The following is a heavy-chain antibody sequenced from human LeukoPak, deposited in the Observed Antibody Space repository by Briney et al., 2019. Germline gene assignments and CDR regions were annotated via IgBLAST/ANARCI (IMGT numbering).Heavy chain of an antibody. D-gene: IGHD2-2*01. CDR2: ISSSSSYI. J-gene: IGHJ6*02. V-gene: IGHV3-21*01. Sequence: AGGSLRLSCAASGFTFSSYSMNWVRQAPGKGLEWVSSISSSSSYIYYADSVKGRSTISRDNAKNSLYLQMNSLRAEDTAVYYCARDHHCSSTSCYFYYYYGMDVWGQGTTVTVSS. CDR1: GFTFSSYS. CDR3: ARDHHCSSTSCYFYYYYGMDV.